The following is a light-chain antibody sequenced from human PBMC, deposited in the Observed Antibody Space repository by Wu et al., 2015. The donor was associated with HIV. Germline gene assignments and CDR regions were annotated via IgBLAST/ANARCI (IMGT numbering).Light chain of an antibody. V-gene: IGKV1-5*03. CDR1: QNINNW. J-gene: IGKJ4*01. Sequence: DIQMTQSPYTLSASVGDRVTITCRASQNINNWLAWYQQKPGKAPKLLISKASSLQSGVPSRFSGSGSGTEFTLTIDSLQPDDFATYYCQQFNFYPLTFGGGTKVDI. CDR2: KAS. CDR3: QQFNFYPLT.